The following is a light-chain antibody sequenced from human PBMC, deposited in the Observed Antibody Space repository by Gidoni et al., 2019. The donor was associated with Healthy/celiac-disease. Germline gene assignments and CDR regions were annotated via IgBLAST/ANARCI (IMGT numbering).Light chain of an antibody. Sequence: DIVMTQFPLSLPVTPGEPASISCRSSQSLLHSNGYNSLDWYLQKPGQSPQLLIYLGSNRASGVPDRFSGSGSGTDFTLKISRVEAEDVGVYYCMQALQTWTFGQGTKVEIK. CDR3: MQALQTWT. V-gene: IGKV2-28*01. CDR2: LGS. CDR1: QSLLHSNGYNS. J-gene: IGKJ1*01.